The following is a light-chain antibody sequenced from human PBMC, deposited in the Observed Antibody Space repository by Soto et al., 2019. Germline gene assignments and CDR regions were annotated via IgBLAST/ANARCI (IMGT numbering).Light chain of an antibody. Sequence: EIVLTQSPVTLSLSPGEGATLSCRASQSVSRNYLAWYQQKPGQAPRLLIYTASRRATGIPDRFSGSGSGTDFTLTISRLEPEDSAVYYCQQYSRAPITFGQGTRLEIK. CDR1: QSVSRNY. CDR3: QQYSRAPIT. V-gene: IGKV3-20*01. J-gene: IGKJ5*01. CDR2: TAS.